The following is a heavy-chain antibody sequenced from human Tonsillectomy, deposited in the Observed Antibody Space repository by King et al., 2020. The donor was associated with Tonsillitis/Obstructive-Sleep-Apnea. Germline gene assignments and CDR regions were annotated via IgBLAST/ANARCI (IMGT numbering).Heavy chain of an antibody. CDR2: IGTAGDP. CDR1: GFTFSSYD. Sequence: VQLVESGGGLVQPGGSLRLSCAASGFTFSSYDMHWVRQATGKGLEWVSAIGTAGDPYYPVSVKGRFTISRENAKNSLYLQMNSLRAGDTAVYYCARSPSYVWGSPSADWYFDLWGRGTLVTVSS. D-gene: IGHD3-16*01. CDR3: ARSPSYVWGSPSADWYFDL. J-gene: IGHJ2*01. V-gene: IGHV3-13*05.